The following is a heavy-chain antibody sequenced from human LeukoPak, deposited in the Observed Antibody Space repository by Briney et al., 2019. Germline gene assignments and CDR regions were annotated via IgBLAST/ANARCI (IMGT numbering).Heavy chain of an antibody. CDR1: GGSISSYY. CDR3: ARHGYYYDSSGYSDAFDI. J-gene: IGHJ3*02. CDR2: IYYSGST. Sequence: PSETLSLTCTVSGGSISSYYWSWIRQPLGKGLEWIGYIYYSGSTNYNPSLKSRVTISVDTSKNQFSLKLSSVTAADTAVYYCARHGYYYDSSGYSDAFDIWGQGTMVTVSS. V-gene: IGHV4-59*08. D-gene: IGHD3-22*01.